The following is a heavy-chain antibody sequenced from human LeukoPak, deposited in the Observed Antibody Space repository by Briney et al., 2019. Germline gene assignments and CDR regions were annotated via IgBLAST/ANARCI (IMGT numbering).Heavy chain of an antibody. D-gene: IGHD3-3*01. Sequence: VGSLRLSCAASGFCFSSYSMNWGRETPGQGLEWVSSISASSRYIYYTDSVKGRFTISRNNDKNSLLTQMGSRRAENRAVYYWASLAGNTLWSGHYGLIYWGQGTLATVSS. V-gene: IGHV3-21*01. J-gene: IGHJ4*02. CDR1: GFCFSSYS. CDR3: ASLAGNTLWSGHYGLIY. CDR2: ISASSRYI.